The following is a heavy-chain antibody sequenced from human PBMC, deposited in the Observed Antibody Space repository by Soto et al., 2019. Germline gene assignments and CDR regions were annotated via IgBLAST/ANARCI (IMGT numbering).Heavy chain of an antibody. Sequence: QVPLVQSGAEVKKPGASVKVSCKVSGYTLTELSMHWVRQAPGKGLEWMGGFDPEDGETIYAQKFQGRVTMTEDTSTDTAYMELSSLRSEDTAVYYCATDHCSGGSCYPSFQHWGQGTLVTVSS. V-gene: IGHV1-24*01. CDR1: GYTLTELS. D-gene: IGHD2-15*01. J-gene: IGHJ1*01. CDR2: FDPEDGET. CDR3: ATDHCSGGSCYPSFQH.